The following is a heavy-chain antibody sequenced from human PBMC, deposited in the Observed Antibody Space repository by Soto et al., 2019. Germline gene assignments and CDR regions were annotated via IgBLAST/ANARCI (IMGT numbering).Heavy chain of an antibody. D-gene: IGHD3-22*01. CDR1: GGSISSGDYY. J-gene: IGHJ3*02. V-gene: IGHV4-30-4*01. Sequence: ASETLSLTCTVSGGSISSGDYYWSWIRQPPGKGLEWIGYIYYSGSTYYNPSLKSRVTISVDTSKNQFSLKLSSVTAADTAVYYCARDLYFRHYYYDSSGRPGAFDIWGQGTMVTVSS. CDR2: IYYSGST. CDR3: ARDLYFRHYYYDSSGRPGAFDI.